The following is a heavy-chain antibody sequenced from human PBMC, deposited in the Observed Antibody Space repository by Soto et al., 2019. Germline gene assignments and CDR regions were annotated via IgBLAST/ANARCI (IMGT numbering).Heavy chain of an antibody. CDR2: ISAYNGNT. V-gene: IGHV1-18*01. CDR1: GYTFTSYC. J-gene: IGHJ6*02. CDR3: ARVPYYDFWSGYYMYYYYYGMDV. Sequence: ASVKVSCKASGYTFTSYCISWVRQAPGQGLEWMGWISAYNGNTNYAQKLQGRVTMTTDTSTSTAYMELRSLRSDDTAVYYCARVPYYDFWSGYYMYYYYYGMDVWGQGTTVTVSS. D-gene: IGHD3-3*01.